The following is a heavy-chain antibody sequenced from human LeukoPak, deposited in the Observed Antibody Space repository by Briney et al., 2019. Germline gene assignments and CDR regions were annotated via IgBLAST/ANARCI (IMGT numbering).Heavy chain of an antibody. D-gene: IGHD2-2*02. CDR2: INWNGGSK. J-gene: IGHJ6*03. CDR1: GFNFDDYG. V-gene: IGHV3-20*04. Sequence: GGSLRLSCAASGFNFDDYGMSWVRRGPGKGLEWVSGINWNGGSKSYADSVKGRFTISRDNAKNSLYLQMKSLRAEDTALYYCAREQYQLLYGYYYMDVWGKGTTVTVSS. CDR3: AREQYQLLYGYYYMDV.